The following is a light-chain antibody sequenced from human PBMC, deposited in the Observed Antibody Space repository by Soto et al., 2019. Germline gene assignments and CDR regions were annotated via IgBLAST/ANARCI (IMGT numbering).Light chain of an antibody. CDR3: QSYKSSLSGVV. CDR2: GKNKR. CDR1: SSNVGAGYD. Sequence: QYVLTQPPSVSGAPGQRVTISCTGSSSNVGAGYDVPWYQQLPGTAPKLLIYGKNKRNRPSGVPGRFSGSKSGNSASMANAELQDMDVADYFSQSYKSSLSGVVFGGETKLTVL. J-gene: IGLJ2*01. V-gene: IGLV1-40*01.